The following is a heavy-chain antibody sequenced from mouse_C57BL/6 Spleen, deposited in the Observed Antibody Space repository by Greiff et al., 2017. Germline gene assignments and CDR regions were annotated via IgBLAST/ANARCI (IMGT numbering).Heavy chain of an antibody. D-gene: IGHD2-5*01. J-gene: IGHJ2*01. CDR3: TRVWAAYYSNHYFDY. CDR1: GYTFTDYE. CDR2: IDPETGGT. V-gene: IGHV1-15*01. Sequence: VQLQESGAELVRPGASVTLSCKASGYTFTDYEMHWVKQTPVHGLEWIGAIDPETGGTAYNQKFKGKAILTADKSSSTAYMELRSLTSEDSAVYYCTRVWAAYYSNHYFDYWGQGTTLTVSS.